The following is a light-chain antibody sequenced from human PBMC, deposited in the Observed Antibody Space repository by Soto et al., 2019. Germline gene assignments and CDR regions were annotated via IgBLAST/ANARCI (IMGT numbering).Light chain of an antibody. Sequence: VLTQPPSASGSPGQSVTISCTGTSSDIGGYNCVSWYQQHPGKVPKLMISEVNKRPSGVPDRFSGSKSGNTASLTVSGLQAEDEADYYCSSCGDNNIYVFGTGTKVT. CDR1: SSDIGGYNC. CDR2: EVN. V-gene: IGLV2-8*01. CDR3: SSCGDNNIYV. J-gene: IGLJ1*01.